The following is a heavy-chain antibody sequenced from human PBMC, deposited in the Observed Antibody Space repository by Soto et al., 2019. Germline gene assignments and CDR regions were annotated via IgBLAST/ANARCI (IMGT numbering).Heavy chain of an antibody. CDR2: IYYSGST. Sequence: SETLSLTCTVSGGSVSSGSYYWSWIRQPPGKGLEWIGYIYYSGSTNYNPSLKSRVTISVDTSKNQFSLKLSSVTAADTAVYYCARDPVGSSSSGVDWGQGTLVTVSS. CDR1: GGSVSSGSYY. J-gene: IGHJ4*02. CDR3: ARDPVGSSSSGVD. V-gene: IGHV4-61*01. D-gene: IGHD6-6*01.